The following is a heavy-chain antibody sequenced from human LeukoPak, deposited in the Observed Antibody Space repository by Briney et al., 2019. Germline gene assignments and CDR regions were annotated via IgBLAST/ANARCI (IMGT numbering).Heavy chain of an antibody. D-gene: IGHD1-26*01. CDR1: GFTFSSYG. CDR3: AKEYTGTFSPFPSYFDN. J-gene: IGHJ4*02. V-gene: IGHV3-23*01. CDR2: ISGSGGSA. Sequence: GGTLRLSCAASGFTFSSYGMSWVRQAPGKGLEWVSAISGSGGSACYADSVKGRFTISRDNSKNTLYLQMNSLRAEDTAIYYCAKEYTGTFSPFPSYFDNWGQGTLVTVSS.